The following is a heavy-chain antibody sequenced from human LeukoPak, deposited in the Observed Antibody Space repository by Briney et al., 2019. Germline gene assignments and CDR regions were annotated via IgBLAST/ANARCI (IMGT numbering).Heavy chain of an antibody. CDR2: ISARGIST. Sequence: TGGSLRPSCAASGFTFSSSAMSWVRQAPGKGLEWVSSISARGISTYYADSVKGRFTISRDNSKNTLYLQMNSLRGDDIGVYYCAKSFDFSNGHSPILTPFDSWGQGTLVSVSS. CDR1: GFTFSSSA. D-gene: IGHD3-3*01. V-gene: IGHV3-23*01. CDR3: AKSFDFSNGHSPILTPFDS. J-gene: IGHJ4*02.